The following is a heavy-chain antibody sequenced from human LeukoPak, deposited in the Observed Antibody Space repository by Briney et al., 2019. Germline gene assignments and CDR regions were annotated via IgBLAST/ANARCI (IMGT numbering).Heavy chain of an antibody. V-gene: IGHV4-34*01. Sequence: SETLSLTCAVYGGSFSAYYWSWIRQPPGKGLEWIGEINHSGSTNYNPSLKSRVNISVDTSKNQFSLKLSSVTAADTAVYYCARDGGDPQNSYYFDYWGQEPWSPSPQ. D-gene: IGHD2-21*02. J-gene: IGHJ4*01. CDR2: INHSGST. CDR1: GGSFSAYY. CDR3: ARDGGDPQNSYYFDY.